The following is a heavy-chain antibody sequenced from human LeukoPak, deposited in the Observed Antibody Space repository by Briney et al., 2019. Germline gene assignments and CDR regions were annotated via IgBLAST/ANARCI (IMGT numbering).Heavy chain of an antibody. Sequence: GRSLGLSCVASGFTFSGYAMHWVRQAPGKGLEWVAVIANDGRDKHYADSVKGRFTFSRDNSKNTVYLQMNSLRTEDTAVYYCARDRNAPAIYYFDYWGQGALVTVSS. V-gene: IGHV3-30*04. CDR3: ARDRNAPAIYYFDY. CDR1: GFTFSGYA. CDR2: IANDGRDK. D-gene: IGHD2-2*02. J-gene: IGHJ4*02.